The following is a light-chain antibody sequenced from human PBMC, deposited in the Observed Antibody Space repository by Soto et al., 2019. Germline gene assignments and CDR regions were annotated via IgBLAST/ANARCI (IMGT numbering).Light chain of an antibody. CDR2: GAS. Sequence: EIVMTQSPATPSLSPGERATLSCRASQSVSNKYLAWYQQKPGQAPRTVIYGASIRATGIPDRFSGGGSGTDCTLSISRLETEDCAVYYCHQYGSSTQTFGQGTKVDI. CDR1: QSVSNKY. J-gene: IGKJ1*01. V-gene: IGKV3-20*01. CDR3: HQYGSSTQT.